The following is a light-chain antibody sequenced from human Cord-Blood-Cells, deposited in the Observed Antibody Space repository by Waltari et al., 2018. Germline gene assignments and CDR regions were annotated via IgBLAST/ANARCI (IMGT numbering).Light chain of an antibody. CDR1: QSVSSSY. J-gene: IGKJ4*01. CDR3: QQYGSSSLT. V-gene: IGKV3-20*01. CDR2: GAS. Sequence: DIVMTQSPDSLAVSLGERATINCKSSQSVSSSYLAWYQQKPGQAPRLLIYGASSRATGIPDRFSGSGSGTDFTLTISRLEPEDFAVYYCQQYGSSSLTFGGGTKVEIK.